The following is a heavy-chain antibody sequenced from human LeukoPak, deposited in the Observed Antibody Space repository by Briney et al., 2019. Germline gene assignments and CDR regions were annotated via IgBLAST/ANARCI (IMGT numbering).Heavy chain of an antibody. D-gene: IGHD1-26*01. CDR1: GYSFTSYW. J-gene: IGHJ4*02. V-gene: IGHV5-51*01. CDR2: IYPGDSDT. Sequence: GESLKISCKGSGYSFTSYWIGWVRQMPGKGLEWRGIIYPGDSDTRYSPSFQGQVTISADKSISTAYLQWSSLKASDTAMYYCARRIVGATGALYFDYWGQGTLVTVSS. CDR3: ARRIVGATGALYFDY.